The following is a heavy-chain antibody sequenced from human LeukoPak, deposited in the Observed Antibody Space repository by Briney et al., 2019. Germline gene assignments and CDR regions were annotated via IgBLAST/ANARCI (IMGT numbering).Heavy chain of an antibody. D-gene: IGHD1-26*01. CDR2: ISSSSSYI. Sequence: TGGSLRLSCAASGFTFSSYSMNWVRQAPGKGLEWVSSISSSSSYIYYADSVKGRFTISRGNSKNTLYLQMNSLRAEDTAVYYCARDGLSRRGGATLRGYFDYWGQGTLVTVSS. CDR1: GFTFSSYS. V-gene: IGHV3-21*01. J-gene: IGHJ4*02. CDR3: ARDGLSRRGGATLRGYFDY.